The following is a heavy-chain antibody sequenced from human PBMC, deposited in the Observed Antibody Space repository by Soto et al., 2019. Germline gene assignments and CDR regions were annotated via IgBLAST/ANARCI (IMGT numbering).Heavy chain of an antibody. Sequence: PGGSLRLSCEASGFTFSGSAMHWVRQASGKGLEWVGRIRSKANSYATAYAASVKGRFSISRDESKNTAYLQMNSLKTEDTAVYYCTSHSPDDTFLDYWAQGSLVTVSS. J-gene: IGHJ4*02. D-gene: IGHD3-16*01. CDR1: GFTFSGSA. CDR2: IRSKANSYAT. CDR3: TSHSPDDTFLDY. V-gene: IGHV3-73*01.